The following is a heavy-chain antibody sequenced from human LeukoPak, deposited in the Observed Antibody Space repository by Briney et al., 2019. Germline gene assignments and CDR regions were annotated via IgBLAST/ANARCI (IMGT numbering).Heavy chain of an antibody. J-gene: IGHJ4*02. V-gene: IGHV5-51*01. CDR3: ARERSSWYDY. D-gene: IGHD6-13*01. CDR2: IYPADSDT. Sequence: GESLKISCGGSGYSFTSYWIAWVRQMPGKGLEWMGVIYPADSDTRYSPSFQGQVTIPADKSISTTYLQWSSLQASDTAMYYCARERSSWYDYWGQGTLVTVSS. CDR1: GYSFTSYW.